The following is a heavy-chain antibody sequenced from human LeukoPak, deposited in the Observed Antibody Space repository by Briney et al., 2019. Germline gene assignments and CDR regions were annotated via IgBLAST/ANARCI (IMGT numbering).Heavy chain of an antibody. J-gene: IGHJ4*02. D-gene: IGHD1-7*01. CDR2: ISASGDET. Sequence: GGSLRLSCAASGFSFSSYFMTWARQPPGKGLEWVSAISASGDETHYADSVKGRFTISRDNAKNSLYLQMNSLRVEDTAVYYCARELSGTTSYYFDYWGQGTLVTVSS. V-gene: IGHV3-21*01. CDR1: GFSFSSYF. CDR3: ARELSGTTSYYFDY.